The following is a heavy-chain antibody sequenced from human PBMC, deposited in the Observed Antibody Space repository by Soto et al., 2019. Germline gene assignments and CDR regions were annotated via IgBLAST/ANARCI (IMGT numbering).Heavy chain of an antibody. CDR3: AREDCSSTSCYPYGMDV. Sequence: GGSLRLSCASSGFTFISYGMHWVRQAPGKGLEWVAVIWYDGSNKYYADSVKGRFTISRDNSKNTLYLQMNSLRAEDTAVYYCAREDCSSTSCYPYGMDVWGQGTTVTSP. CDR2: IWYDGSNK. D-gene: IGHD2-2*01. J-gene: IGHJ6*02. CDR1: GFTFISYG. V-gene: IGHV3-33*01.